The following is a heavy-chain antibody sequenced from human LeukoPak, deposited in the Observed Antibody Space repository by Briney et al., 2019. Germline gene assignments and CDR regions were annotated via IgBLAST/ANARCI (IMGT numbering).Heavy chain of an antibody. CDR1: GFTFKSFE. CDR2: ISNSGNTM. J-gene: IGHJ4*02. D-gene: IGHD6-19*01. Sequence: GGSLRLSCAASGFTFKSFEMNWVRQAPGKGLEWLSYISNSGNTMYYADSVKGRFTISRDNAKNSVYLQMNGLRAEDTGVYYCARGLAVSSNYWGQGTLVTVAS. V-gene: IGHV3-48*03. CDR3: ARGLAVSSNY.